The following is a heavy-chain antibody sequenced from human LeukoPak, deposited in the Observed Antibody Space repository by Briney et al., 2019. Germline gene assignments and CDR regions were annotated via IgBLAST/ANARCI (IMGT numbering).Heavy chain of an antibody. CDR1: GGSFSGYY. D-gene: IGHD3-3*01. J-gene: IGHJ6*04. CDR2: INHSGST. Sequence: SETLSLTCAVYGGSFSGYYWSWIRQPPGKGLEWIGEINHSGSTNYNPSLKSRVTISVDTSKNRFSLKLSSVTAADTAVYYCARNLESYYYYGMDVWGKGTTVTVSS. V-gene: IGHV4-34*01. CDR3: ARNLESYYYYGMDV.